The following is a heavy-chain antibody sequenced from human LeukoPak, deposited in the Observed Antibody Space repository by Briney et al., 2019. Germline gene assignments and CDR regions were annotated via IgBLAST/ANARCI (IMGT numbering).Heavy chain of an antibody. V-gene: IGHV3-23*01. CDR2: ISGSGGST. CDR3: AKRGAQYSSTWYDDY. CDR1: GFTFSSYA. Sequence: GGSLRLSCAASGFTFSSYAMSWVRQAPGKGLEWVSSISGSGGSTYYADSVKGRFTISRDNSKNTLHLQLNSLRAEDTAVYYCAKRGAQYSSTWYDDYWGQGTLVTVSS. J-gene: IGHJ4*02. D-gene: IGHD6-13*01.